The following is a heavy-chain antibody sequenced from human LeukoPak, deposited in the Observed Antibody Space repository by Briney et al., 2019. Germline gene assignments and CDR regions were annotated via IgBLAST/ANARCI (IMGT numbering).Heavy chain of an antibody. J-gene: IGHJ4*02. D-gene: IGHD6-13*01. CDR1: GFTFSNHG. CDR2: ISGSGDTL. V-gene: IGHV3-23*01. CDR3: AKKSIAAAGSGYYFDY. Sequence: GGTLRLSCAASGFTFSNHGMNWVRQAPGKGLEWVSGISGSGDTLYYADSVKGRFTISRDNSKNTLYLQMNSLRAEDTAVYYCAKKSIAAAGSGYYFDYWGQGTLVTVSS.